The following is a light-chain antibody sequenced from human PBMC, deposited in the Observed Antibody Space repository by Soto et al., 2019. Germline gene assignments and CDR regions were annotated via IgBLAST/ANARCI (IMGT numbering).Light chain of an antibody. J-gene: IGLJ2*01. V-gene: IGLV1-40*01. Sequence: QSVLTQPPSVSGAPGQRVTITCTGSSSNIGAGHTVHWYKHLPGTAPTLLIYGDTSRSSGVPDLIFASKTGTSASLAITGLQNEDEADYYCQSYDSSLSSVVFGGGTKVTVL. CDR3: QSYDSSLSSVV. CDR2: GDT. CDR1: SSNIGAGHT.